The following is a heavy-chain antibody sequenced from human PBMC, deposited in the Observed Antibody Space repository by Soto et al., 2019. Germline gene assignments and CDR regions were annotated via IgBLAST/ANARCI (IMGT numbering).Heavy chain of an antibody. D-gene: IGHD6-13*01. CDR2: INAGNGNT. V-gene: IGHV1-3*01. CDR3: ARSESGSWYYYYYMDV. J-gene: IGHJ6*03. CDR1: GYTFTSYA. Sequence: ASVKVSSKASGYTFTSYAMHWVRQAPGQRLEWMGWINAGNGNTKYSQKFQGRVTITRDTSASTAYMELSSLRSEDTAVYYCARSESGSWYYYYYMDVWGKGTTVTVSS.